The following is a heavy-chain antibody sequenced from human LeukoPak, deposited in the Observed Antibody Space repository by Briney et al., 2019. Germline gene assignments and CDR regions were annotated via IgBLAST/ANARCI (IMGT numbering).Heavy chain of an antibody. CDR2: IYHSGST. V-gene: IGHV4-38-2*02. D-gene: IGHD3-9*01. J-gene: IGHJ4*02. Sequence: SETLSLTCTVSGYSISSGYYWGWIRQPPGKGLEWIGSIYHSGSTYYNPSLKSRVTISVDTSKNQFSLKLSSVTAADTAVYYCARAPLRYFDLLLSLHFDYWGQGTLVTVSS. CDR3: ARAPLRYFDLLLSLHFDY. CDR1: GYSISSGYY.